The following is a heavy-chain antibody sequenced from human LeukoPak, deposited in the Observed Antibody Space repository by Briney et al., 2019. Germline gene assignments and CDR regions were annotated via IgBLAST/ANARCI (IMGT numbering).Heavy chain of an antibody. D-gene: IGHD3/OR15-3a*01. CDR3: GRSSDSWTWDRWIDP. V-gene: IGHV4-59*01. CDR1: GGSFSGYY. J-gene: IGHJ5*02. Sequence: SETLSLTCAVYGGSFSGYYWSWIRQPPGKGLEWIGYIHYSGSTNYNPSLKSRVTISVDTSKNQFSLKLRSVTAADTAVYYCGRSSDSWTWDRWIDPWGQGTPVTVSS. CDR2: IHYSGST.